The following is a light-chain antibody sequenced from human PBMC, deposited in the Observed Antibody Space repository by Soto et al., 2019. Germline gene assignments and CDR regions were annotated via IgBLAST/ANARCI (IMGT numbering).Light chain of an antibody. CDR2: EVS. CDR1: NTDVGGYNY. Sequence: QSALTQPASVSGSPGQSITVSCTGTNTDVGGYNYVSWYQQHPGKAPKLMIYEVSKRPSGVPDRFSGSKSGNTASLTVSGLQAEDEADYYCSSYAGSNVVFGGGTKVTVL. J-gene: IGLJ2*01. V-gene: IGLV2-8*01. CDR3: SSYAGSNVV.